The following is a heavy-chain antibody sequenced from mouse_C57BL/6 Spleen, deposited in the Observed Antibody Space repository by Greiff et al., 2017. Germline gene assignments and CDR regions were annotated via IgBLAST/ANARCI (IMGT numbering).Heavy chain of an antibody. CDR2: IYPGDGDT. J-gene: IGHJ2*01. CDR3: ARSAYTLGY. CDR1: GYAFSSSW. D-gene: IGHD2-10*01. V-gene: IGHV1-82*01. Sequence: VQLQQSGPELVQPGASVKISCKASGYAFSSSWMNWVKQRPGTGLEWIGRIYPGDGDTNYNGKFKGKATLTAAKSSSTAYMHLSSLTSEDSAVYFCARSAYTLGYWGQGTTLTVSS.